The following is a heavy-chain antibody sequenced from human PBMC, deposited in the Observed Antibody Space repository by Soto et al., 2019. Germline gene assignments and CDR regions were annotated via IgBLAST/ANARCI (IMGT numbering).Heavy chain of an antibody. CDR1: GFTFSSYA. CDR2: ISGSGGST. D-gene: IGHD2-15*01. Sequence: EAQLLESGGGLVQPGGSLRLSCAASGFTFSSYAMSWVRQAPGKGLEWVSAISGSGGSTYYADSVKGRFTISRDNSKNTLYLQMNSLRAEDTAVYYCAKDIYCSGGSCYYYALDIWGQGTMVTVSS. CDR3: AKDIYCSGGSCYYYALDI. V-gene: IGHV3-23*01. J-gene: IGHJ3*02.